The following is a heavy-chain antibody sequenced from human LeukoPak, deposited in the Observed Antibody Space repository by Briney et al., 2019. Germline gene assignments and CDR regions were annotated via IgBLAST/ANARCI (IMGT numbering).Heavy chain of an antibody. D-gene: IGHD3-22*01. V-gene: IGHV3-64*01. CDR2: ISSNGGCT. Sequence: PGGSLRLSCAASGFTFSSYAMHWVRQAPGKGLEYVSAISSNGGCTYYANSVKGRFTISRDNSKNTLYLQMGSPRAEDMAVYYCARGGYYCDSSGYIRELDYWGQGTLVTVSS. J-gene: IGHJ4*02. CDR1: GFTFSSYA. CDR3: ARGGYYCDSSGYIRELDY.